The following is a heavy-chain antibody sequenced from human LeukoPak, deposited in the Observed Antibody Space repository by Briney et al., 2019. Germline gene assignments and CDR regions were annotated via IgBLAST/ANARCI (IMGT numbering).Heavy chain of an antibody. D-gene: IGHD6-13*01. V-gene: IGHV4-59*12. CDR3: ARDVFSSSTGY. J-gene: IGHJ4*02. Sequence: SETLSLTCTVSGGSISSYYWSWIRQPPGRGLEWIGYIYYSGSTNYNPSLKSRVTISVDTSKNQFSLKLSSVTAADTAVYYCARDVFSSSTGYWGQGTLVTVSS. CDR1: GGSISSYY. CDR2: IYYSGST.